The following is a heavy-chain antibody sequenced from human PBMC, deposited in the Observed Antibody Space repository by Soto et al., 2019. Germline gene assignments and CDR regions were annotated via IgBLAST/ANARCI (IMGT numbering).Heavy chain of an antibody. CDR3: ATDPGGISGG. J-gene: IGHJ4*02. CDR1: GFTFTNSA. CDR2: IVVGSGNT. D-gene: IGHD6-13*01. Sequence: QVQLVQSGPEVKKPGTSVKVSCETSGFTFTNSAVQWARQARGQRLEWIGWIVVGSGNTNYAQKFQDRVTITRDMSRSTAYMELSGLRSEDTAVYYCATDPGGISGGWGQGTLVTVSS. V-gene: IGHV1-58*01.